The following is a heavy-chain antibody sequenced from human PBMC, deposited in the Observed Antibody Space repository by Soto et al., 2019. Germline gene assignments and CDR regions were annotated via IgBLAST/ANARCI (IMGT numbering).Heavy chain of an antibody. Sequence: ASVKVSFKASGYTFTSYAMHWLRQAPGQRLEWMGWINAGNGNTKYSQKFQGRVTITRDTSASTAYMELSSLRSEDTAVYYCARESSTSCYNYWGQGTLVTVSS. CDR2: INAGNGNT. CDR1: GYTFTSYA. J-gene: IGHJ4*02. CDR3: ARESSTSCYNY. D-gene: IGHD2-2*02. V-gene: IGHV1-3*01.